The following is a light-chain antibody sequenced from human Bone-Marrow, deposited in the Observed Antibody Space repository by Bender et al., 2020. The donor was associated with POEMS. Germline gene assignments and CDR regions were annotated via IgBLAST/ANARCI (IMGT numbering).Light chain of an antibody. V-gene: IGLV3-25*03. CDR1: KLSRLF. Sequence: SHALTQPPSVSVSPGQTAIITCSGEKLSRLFTYWYQQRSGQAPVLVIFKDSGRPSGIPGRFSGSSSGTTATLTIRGVQAEDEADYYCQSGDIAGVVFGGGTKLTVL. J-gene: IGLJ2*01. CDR3: QSGDIAGVV. CDR2: KDS.